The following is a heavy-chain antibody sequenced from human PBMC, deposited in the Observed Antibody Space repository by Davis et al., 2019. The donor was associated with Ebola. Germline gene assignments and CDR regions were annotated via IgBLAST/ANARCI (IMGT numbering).Heavy chain of an antibody. V-gene: IGHV3-66*01. D-gene: IGHD3-3*01. CDR2: FYKDGNT. CDR3: VSTSGY. CDR1: GLTVGSTH. J-gene: IGHJ4*02. Sequence: PGGSLRLSCAASGLTVGSTHILWVRQAPGKGLEWVSIFYKDGNTKYADSVKGRFTISRGNSKNTIYLQMNGLRVEDTAVYHCVSTSGYWGQGTLVTVSS.